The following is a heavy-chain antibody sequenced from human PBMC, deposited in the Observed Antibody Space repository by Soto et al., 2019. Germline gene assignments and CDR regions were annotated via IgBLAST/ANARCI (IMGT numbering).Heavy chain of an antibody. D-gene: IGHD5-12*01. CDR3: AKGQDEGEMATIRLCPDGPSFDY. CDR2: IYPGDSDT. CDR1: GYSFSSYW. Sequence: GESLKISCKGSGYSFSSYWIGWVRQMPGKGLEWMGIIYPGDSDTRYSPSFQGRVTISADRSISTAYLQWTSLEASDTAMYYCAKGQDEGEMATIRLCPDGPSFDYWGQGAPVTVSS. J-gene: IGHJ4*02. V-gene: IGHV5-51*01.